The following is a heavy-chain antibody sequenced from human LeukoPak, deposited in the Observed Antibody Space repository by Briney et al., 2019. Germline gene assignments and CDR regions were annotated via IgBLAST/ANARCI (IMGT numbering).Heavy chain of an antibody. CDR3: AGDGLLWFGDSDNGMDV. J-gene: IGHJ6*02. CDR2: IYSGGST. D-gene: IGHD3-10*01. Sequence: GGSLRLSCAASGFTVNSNYMSWVRQAPGKGLEWVSVIYSGGSTYYADSVKGRFTISRDNSKNTLYLQMNSLRAEDTAVYYCAGDGLLWFGDSDNGMDVWGPGTTVTVSS. CDR1: GFTVNSNY. V-gene: IGHV3-66*02.